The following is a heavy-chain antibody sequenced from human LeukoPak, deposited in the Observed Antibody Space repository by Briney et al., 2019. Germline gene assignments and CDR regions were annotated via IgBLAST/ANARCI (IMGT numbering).Heavy chain of an antibody. CDR3: ARGGGPHMMGMIPDY. D-gene: IGHD3-3*01. CDR1: GGSISSYY. CDR2: IYYSGST. V-gene: IGHV4-59*01. Sequence: PSETLSLTCTVSGGSISSYYWSWIRQPPGKGLEWIGYIYYSGSTNYDPSLKSRVTISVDTSKNQFSLKLSSVTAADTAVYYCARGGGPHMMGMIPDYWGQGTLVTVSS. J-gene: IGHJ4*02.